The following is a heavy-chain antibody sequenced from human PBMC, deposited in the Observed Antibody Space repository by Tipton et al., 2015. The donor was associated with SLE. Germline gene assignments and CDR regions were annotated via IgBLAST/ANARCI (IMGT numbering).Heavy chain of an antibody. J-gene: IGHJ4*02. V-gene: IGHV4-59*11. Sequence: GLVKPSETLSLTCTVSGGSISSHYWSWIRQPPGKGLEWIGYIYYSGSTNYNPSLKSRVTISVDTSKNQFSLKLSSVTAADTAVYYCARRPRYYFDHWGQGTLVTVSS. CDR3: ARRPRYYFDH. CDR2: IYYSGST. CDR1: GGSISSHY.